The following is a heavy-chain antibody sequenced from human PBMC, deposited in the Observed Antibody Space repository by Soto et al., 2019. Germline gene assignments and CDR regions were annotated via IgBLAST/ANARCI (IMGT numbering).Heavy chain of an antibody. J-gene: IGHJ4*02. CDR3: ARDRDDYGSGNYYNRLDF. V-gene: IGHV1-69*01. D-gene: IGHD3-10*01. CDR1: GGIFSTYA. CDR2: IIPLFGTP. Sequence: HVQQGQSGAERNKPGSSVKVSCKASGGIFSTYAISWLRQAPGQGLEWMGGIIPLFGTPNYAQRFQGRVTITADESTSTAYMELSRLRSEDTAVYYCARDRDDYGSGNYYNRLDFWGQGTLVTVSS.